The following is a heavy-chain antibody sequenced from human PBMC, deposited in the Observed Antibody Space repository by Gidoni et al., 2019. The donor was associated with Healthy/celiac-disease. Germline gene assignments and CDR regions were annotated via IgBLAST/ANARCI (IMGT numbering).Heavy chain of an antibody. J-gene: IGHJ4*02. Sequence: QVQLVESGGGVVQPGRSLRLSCAASGFTFSSYAMHWVRQAPGKGLEWVAVISYDGSNKYYADSVKGRFTISRDNSKNTLYLQMNSLRAEDTAVYYCARDSWSLLSITGTTFDYWGQGTLVTVSS. CDR3: ARDSWSLLSITGTTFDY. CDR1: GFTFSSYA. CDR2: ISYDGSNK. V-gene: IGHV3-30*04. D-gene: IGHD1-7*01.